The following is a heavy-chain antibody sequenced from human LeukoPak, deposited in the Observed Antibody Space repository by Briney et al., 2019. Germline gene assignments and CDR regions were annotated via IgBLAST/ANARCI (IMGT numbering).Heavy chain of an antibody. D-gene: IGHD6-13*01. Sequence: GGSLRLSCAASGFTVSSNYMSWVRQAPGKGLEWVSVIYSGGSTYYADSVKGRFTISRDNSKNTLYLQMNSLRAEDTAVYYCARDEQDSSSWYARWFDPWGQGTLVTVSS. V-gene: IGHV3-53*01. CDR2: IYSGGST. J-gene: IGHJ5*02. CDR3: ARDEQDSSSWYARWFDP. CDR1: GFTVSSNY.